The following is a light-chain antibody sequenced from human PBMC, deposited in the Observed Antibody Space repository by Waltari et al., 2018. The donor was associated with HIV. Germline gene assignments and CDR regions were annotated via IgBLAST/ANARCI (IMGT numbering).Light chain of an antibody. CDR1: SSDVGYYNY. CDR3: SSYTSSTIS. Sequence: QSALTQPASVSGSPGQSITISCTGTSSDVGYYNYVSWYQQYPGNAPKLMIDDVSKRPSGVSNRFSGSKSGNTASLTISGLQAEDEADYHCSSYTSSTISFGTGTKVTVL. J-gene: IGLJ1*01. CDR2: DVS. V-gene: IGLV2-14*01.